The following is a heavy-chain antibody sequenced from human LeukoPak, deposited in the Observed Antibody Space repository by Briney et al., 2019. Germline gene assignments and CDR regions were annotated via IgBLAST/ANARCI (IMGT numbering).Heavy chain of an antibody. Sequence: PPGGSLRLSCAASGFTFSSYAMSWVRQAPGKGLEWVSAISGSGGSTYYADSVKGRFTISRDNSKNTLYLQMNSLRAEDTAVYYCAKDPSSSWYSDYWGQGTLVTVSS. V-gene: IGHV3-23*01. D-gene: IGHD6-13*01. CDR3: AKDPSSSWYSDY. CDR2: ISGSGGST. CDR1: GFTFSSYA. J-gene: IGHJ4*02.